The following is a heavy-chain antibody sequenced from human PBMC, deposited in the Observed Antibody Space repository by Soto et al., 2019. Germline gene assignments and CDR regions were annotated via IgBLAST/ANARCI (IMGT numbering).Heavy chain of an antibody. V-gene: IGHV3-30*18. Sequence: GGSLILSCAASGFTFSSYDMHWVRQAPGKGLEWVALISYDGSNKYYADSMKGRFTISRDNSKNTLHLQLNSLRPDDTALFFCTKESTTGTTFYYWGQRSLVTVSS. CDR2: ISYDGSNK. CDR3: TKESTTGTTFYY. J-gene: IGHJ4*02. CDR1: GFTFSSYD. D-gene: IGHD4-17*01.